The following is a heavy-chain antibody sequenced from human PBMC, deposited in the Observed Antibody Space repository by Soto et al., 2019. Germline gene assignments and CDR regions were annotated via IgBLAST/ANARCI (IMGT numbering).Heavy chain of an antibody. D-gene: IGHD3-10*01. Sequence: GGSLRLSCAASGFSFSSYAVSWVRQAPGKGLEWVSAISGSGGSTYYADSVKGRFTISRDNSKNTLYLQMNSPRAEDTAVYYCAKVNSVLLWFGDPRGWFDPWGQGTLVTVSS. CDR1: GFSFSSYA. CDR3: AKVNSVLLWFGDPRGWFDP. CDR2: ISGSGGST. J-gene: IGHJ5*02. V-gene: IGHV3-23*01.